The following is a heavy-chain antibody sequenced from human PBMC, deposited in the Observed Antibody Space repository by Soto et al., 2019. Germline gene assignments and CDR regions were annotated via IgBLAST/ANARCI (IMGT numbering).Heavy chain of an antibody. Sequence: QVQLVESGGGVVQPGRSLRLSCAASGFTFSSYGMHWVRQAPGKGLEWVAVISYDGSNKYYADSVKGRFTISRDNSKNTLYLQMNSLRAEDTAVYYCAKRPYDSSGYYYGMAVWGQGTTVTVSS. CDR1: GFTFSSYG. CDR3: AKRPYDSSGYYYGMAV. CDR2: ISYDGSNK. V-gene: IGHV3-30*18. D-gene: IGHD3-22*01. J-gene: IGHJ6*02.